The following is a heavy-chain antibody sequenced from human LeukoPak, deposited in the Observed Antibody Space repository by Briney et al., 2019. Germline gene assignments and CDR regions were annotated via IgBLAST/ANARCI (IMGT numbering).Heavy chain of an antibody. Sequence: ASVKVSCKASGGTFSSYAISWVRQAPGQGLEWMGGIIPIFGTANYAQKFQGRVTITADKSTSTAYMELSSLRSEDTAVYYCARDRGGTGGGDAFDIWGQGTMVTVSS. CDR1: GGTFSSYA. D-gene: IGHD2-15*01. J-gene: IGHJ3*02. V-gene: IGHV1-69*06. CDR3: ARDRGGTGGGDAFDI. CDR2: IIPIFGTA.